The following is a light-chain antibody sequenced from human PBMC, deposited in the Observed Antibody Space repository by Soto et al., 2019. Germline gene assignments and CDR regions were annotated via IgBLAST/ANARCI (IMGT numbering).Light chain of an antibody. CDR2: DAS. CDR1: QTISTW. J-gene: IGKJ1*01. CDR3: QQYDTYSRT. Sequence: TQMTQSPSTLSASVGDRVTIPCRASQTISTWLAWYQQKPGKAPKLLMYDASSLEREVPSRFSGSGSGTEFTLTISSLQPDDFATYYCQQYDTYSRTFGQGTKVDIK. V-gene: IGKV1-5*01.